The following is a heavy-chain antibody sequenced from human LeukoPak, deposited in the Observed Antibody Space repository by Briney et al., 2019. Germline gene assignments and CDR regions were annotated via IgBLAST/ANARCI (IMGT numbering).Heavy chain of an antibody. CDR2: INPNSGGT. D-gene: IGHD5-24*01. V-gene: IGHV1-2*06. CDR1: GYTFTGYY. Sequence: ASVKVSCKASGYTFTGYYMHWVRQAPGQGLEWMGRINPNSGGTNYAQKFQGRVTMTRNTSISTAYMELSSLRSEDTAVYYCARGVEMATRGFDYWGQGTLVTVSS. J-gene: IGHJ4*02. CDR3: ARGVEMATRGFDY.